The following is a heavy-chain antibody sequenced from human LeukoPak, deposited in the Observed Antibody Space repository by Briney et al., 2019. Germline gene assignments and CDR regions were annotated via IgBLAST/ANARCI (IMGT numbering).Heavy chain of an antibody. CDR1: GFTFSDYY. CDR2: ISSSGSTI. CDR3: AREPTHTESGLIWFDP. Sequence: PGGSLRLSCAASGFTFSDYYMSWIRPAPGKGLEWVSYISSSGSTIYYADSVKGRFTNSRDNATNSLYLQMNSLRAEDTAVYYCAREPTHTESGLIWFDPWGQGTLVTVSS. D-gene: IGHD3/OR15-3a*01. J-gene: IGHJ5*02. V-gene: IGHV3-11*01.